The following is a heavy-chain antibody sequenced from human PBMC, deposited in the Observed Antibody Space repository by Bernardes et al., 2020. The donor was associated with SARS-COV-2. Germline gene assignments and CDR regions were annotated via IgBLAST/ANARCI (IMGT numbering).Heavy chain of an antibody. CDR1: GFTLRQAR. D-gene: IGHD6-13*01. Sequence: GGVLRTSRSASGFTLRQARVNWVRPAPGEGLGGVGRIKNKTDGGTTDYAAPVKGRFTISRDDSKNTLYLQMNSLKTEDTAVYYCTTAAAGIHDAFDIWGQGTMVTVSS. J-gene: IGHJ3*02. V-gene: IGHV3-15*07. CDR2: IKNKTDGGTT. CDR3: TTAAAGIHDAFDI.